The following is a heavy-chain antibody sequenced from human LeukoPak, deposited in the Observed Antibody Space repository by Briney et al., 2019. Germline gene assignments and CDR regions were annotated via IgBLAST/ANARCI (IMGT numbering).Heavy chain of an antibody. V-gene: IGHV3-66*01. D-gene: IGHD2-21*02. J-gene: IGHJ3*02. CDR3: ASGVTDRDAFDI. CDR2: IYSGGST. Sequence: PGRSLRLSCAASGFTFSSYAMHWVRQAPGKGLEWVSVIYSGGSTYYADSVKGRFTISRDNSKNTLYLQMNSLRAEDTAVYYCASGVTDRDAFDIWGQGTMVTVSS. CDR1: GFTFSSYA.